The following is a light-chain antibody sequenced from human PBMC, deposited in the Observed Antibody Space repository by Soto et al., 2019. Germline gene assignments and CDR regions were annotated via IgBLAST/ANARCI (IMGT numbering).Light chain of an antibody. CDR3: QQYKSYST. Sequence: DIQLTQSPSTLSASVGDRVTLTCRAAQSLNSRLAWYQHRPGKAPRLLICDASTLESGVPSRFSGSGSGTEFTLTINNLQPDDLATYICQQYKSYSTFGRGTKVDIK. CDR1: QSLNSR. CDR2: DAS. V-gene: IGKV1-5*01. J-gene: IGKJ1*01.